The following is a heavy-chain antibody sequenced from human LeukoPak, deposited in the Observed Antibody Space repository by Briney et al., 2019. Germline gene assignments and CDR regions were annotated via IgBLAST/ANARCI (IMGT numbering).Heavy chain of an antibody. CDR3: ARDTGIAVAGTEFDY. CDR2: ISYDGSNT. V-gene: IGHV3-30-3*01. D-gene: IGHD6-19*01. Sequence: GGSLRLSCAASGFTFSSYAMHWVRQAPGKGLEWVAVISYDGSNTYYADSVKGRFTISRDNSKNTLYLQMNSLRAEDTAVYYCARDTGIAVAGTEFDYWGQGTLVTVSS. CDR1: GFTFSSYA. J-gene: IGHJ4*02.